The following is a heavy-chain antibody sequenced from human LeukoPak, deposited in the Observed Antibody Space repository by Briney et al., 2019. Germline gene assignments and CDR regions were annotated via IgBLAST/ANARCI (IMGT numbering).Heavy chain of an antibody. Sequence: SGPTLANPTQPLTLICTFSGFSLSTSGMRVSWIRQPHGKDLECLARIDLDDDKFYSTSLKTRRTISKDTSENQVVLTMTNMDPVDTATYYCARTNYDFWSGYYAYLDYWGQGTLVTLSS. CDR2: IDLDDDK. CDR1: GFSLSTSGMR. V-gene: IGHV2-70*04. CDR3: ARTNYDFWSGYYAYLDY. D-gene: IGHD3-3*01. J-gene: IGHJ4*02.